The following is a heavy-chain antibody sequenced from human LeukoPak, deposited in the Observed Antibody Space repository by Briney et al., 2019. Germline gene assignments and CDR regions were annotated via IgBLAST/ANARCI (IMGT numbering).Heavy chain of an antibody. CDR1: GYSFTSYG. CDR2: ISAYNGNT. CDR3: ARDGSSGWYVYYGVDV. D-gene: IGHD6-19*01. V-gene: IGHV1-18*01. J-gene: IGHJ6*02. Sequence: ASVKVSCKASGYSFTSYGISWVRQAPGQGLEWMGWISAYNGNTNYAQKLQGRVTMTTDTSTSTAYMELRSLRSDDTAVYYCARDGSSGWYVYYGVDVWGQGTTVTVSS.